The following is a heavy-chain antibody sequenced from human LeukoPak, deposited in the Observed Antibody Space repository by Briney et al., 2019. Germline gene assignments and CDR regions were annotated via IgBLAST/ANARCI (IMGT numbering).Heavy chain of an antibody. V-gene: IGHV1-18*01. Sequence: GASVKVSCKASGYTFTSYGISWVRQAPGQGLEWMGWISAYNGNTNYAQKLQGRVTMTTDTSTSTAYMELSSLASDDTAVYYCARIPADSSSYYYISYFDYWGQGTLVTVSS. CDR1: GYTFTSYG. D-gene: IGHD3-22*01. J-gene: IGHJ4*02. CDR2: ISAYNGNT. CDR3: ARIPADSSSYYYISYFDY.